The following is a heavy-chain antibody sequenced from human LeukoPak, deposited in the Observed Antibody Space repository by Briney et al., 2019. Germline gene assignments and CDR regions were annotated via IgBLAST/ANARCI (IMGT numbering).Heavy chain of an antibody. CDR1: GFTFSSYA. CDR3: AKDPSTVTSEYFQH. J-gene: IGHJ1*01. V-gene: IGHV3-23*01. Sequence: GGSLRPSCAASGFTFSSYAMSWVRQAPGKGLEWVSVISGSGGSTYYADSVKGRFSISRENSKNTLYLQMNSLRAEDTAVYYCAKDPSTVTSEYFQHWGQGTLVTVSS. D-gene: IGHD4-17*01. CDR2: ISGSGGST.